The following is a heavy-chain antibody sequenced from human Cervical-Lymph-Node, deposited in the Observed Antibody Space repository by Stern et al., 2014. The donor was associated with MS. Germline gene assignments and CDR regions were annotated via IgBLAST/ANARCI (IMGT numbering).Heavy chain of an antibody. CDR1: GYTFTGFF. J-gene: IGHJ4*02. V-gene: IGHV1-2*04. CDR2: INPNTGVT. D-gene: IGHD2-15*01. Sequence: QLVQSGAEVKKPGASVKVSCTASGYTFTGFFLHWVRQAPGQGLEWVGWINPNTGVTKTAQKFQGWVTLTRDTSINTVYMELNRLKSDDTAVFYCARGYPFFDNWGQGTLVTVSS. CDR3: ARGYPFFDN.